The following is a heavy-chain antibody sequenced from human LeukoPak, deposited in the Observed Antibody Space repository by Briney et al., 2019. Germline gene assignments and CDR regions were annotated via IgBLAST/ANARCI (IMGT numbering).Heavy chain of an antibody. CDR3: AKDQKYEGYFDY. CDR2: ISGSGGST. J-gene: IGHJ4*02. V-gene: IGHV3-23*01. Sequence: PGGSLRLSCAASGFTFSSYVMSWVRQAPGKGLEWVSAISGSGGSTYYADSVKGRFTISRDNSKNTLYLQMNSLRAEDTAVYYCAKDQKYEGYFDYWGQGTLVTVSS. D-gene: IGHD2-2*01. CDR1: GFTFSSYV.